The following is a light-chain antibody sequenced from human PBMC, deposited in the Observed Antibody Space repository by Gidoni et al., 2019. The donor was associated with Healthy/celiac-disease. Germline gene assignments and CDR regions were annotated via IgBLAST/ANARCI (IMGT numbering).Light chain of an antibody. J-gene: IGKJ2*01. CDR1: QSVSSN. CDR2: GAS. V-gene: IGKV3-15*01. Sequence: EILMTQSPATLSVSPGERATLSCRASQSVSSNLAWYQQKPGQGPRLLIYGASTRATGIPARFSGSGSETEFTLTISSLQSEDFAVYYCQQYNNWPRGYTFGQGTKLEIK. CDR3: QQYNNWPRGYT.